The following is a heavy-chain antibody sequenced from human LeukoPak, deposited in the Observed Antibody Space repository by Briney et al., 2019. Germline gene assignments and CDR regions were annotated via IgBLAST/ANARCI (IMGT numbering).Heavy chain of an antibody. D-gene: IGHD5-12*01. J-gene: IGHJ5*02. CDR1: GGSISSYY. CDR2: ISYSGST. V-gene: IGHV4-59*01. Sequence: PSETLSLTCTVSGGSISSYYWSWIRQPPGKGLEWIGFISYSGSTTYNPSLKSRVTISVDTSKKQFSLKLSSVTAADTAVYYCARGGSGYDWFDPWGQGTPVTVSS. CDR3: ARGGSGYDWFDP.